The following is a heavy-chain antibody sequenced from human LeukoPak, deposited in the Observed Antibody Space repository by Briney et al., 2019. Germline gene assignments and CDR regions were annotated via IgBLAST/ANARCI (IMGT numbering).Heavy chain of an antibody. CDR2: IYYGGAT. J-gene: IGHJ5*02. CDR1: GDSISSSYNY. CDR3: ARDRIAAAGDSNWFDP. D-gene: IGHD6-13*01. Sequence: SETLSLTCTVSGDSISSSYNYWAWIRQPPGKGLEWIGSIYYGGATYYSPSLKSRVTISVDTSKNHFSLRLNSVTAADTAVYYCARDRIAAAGDSNWFDPWGQGTLVTVSS. V-gene: IGHV4-39*02.